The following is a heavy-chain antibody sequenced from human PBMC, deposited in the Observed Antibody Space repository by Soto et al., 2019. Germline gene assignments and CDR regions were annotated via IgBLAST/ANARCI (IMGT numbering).Heavy chain of an antibody. J-gene: IGHJ4*02. CDR2: IYYSGST. V-gene: IGHV4-31*03. CDR1: GGSINSGGYY. Sequence: SETLSLTCTVSGGSINSGGYYWSWIRQHPGKGLEWIGYIYYSGSTYYNPSLKSRVTISVDTSKNQFSLKLSSVTAADTAVYYCARAELVGATDYWGQGTLVTV. D-gene: IGHD1-26*01. CDR3: ARAELVGATDY.